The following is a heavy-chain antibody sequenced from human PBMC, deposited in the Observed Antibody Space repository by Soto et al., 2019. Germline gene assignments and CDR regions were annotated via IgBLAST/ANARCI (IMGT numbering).Heavy chain of an antibody. J-gene: IGHJ3*02. CDR3: ATQLVVVPAAFDI. CDR1: GGSISSGDYY. V-gene: IGHV4-30-4*01. CDR2: IYYSGST. D-gene: IGHD2-2*01. Sequence: SETLSLTCTVSGGSISSGDYYWSWIRQPPGKGLEWIGYIYYSGSTYYNPSLKSRVTISVDTSKNQFSLKLSSVTAADTAVYYCATQLVVVPAAFDIWGQGTMVTVSS.